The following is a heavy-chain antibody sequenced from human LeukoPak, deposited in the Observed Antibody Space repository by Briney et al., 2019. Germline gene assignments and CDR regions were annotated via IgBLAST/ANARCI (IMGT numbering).Heavy chain of an antibody. D-gene: IGHD3-22*01. CDR3: ARNTYYYDSSGYYYYLDY. Sequence: SETLSLTCAVSGYSISSGYYWGWIRQPPGKGLEWIGEINHSGSTNYNPSLKSRVTISVDTSKNQFSLKLSSVTAADTAVYYCARNTYYYDSSGYYYYLDYWGQGTLVTVSS. J-gene: IGHJ4*02. CDR2: INHSGST. V-gene: IGHV4-38-2*01. CDR1: GYSISSGYY.